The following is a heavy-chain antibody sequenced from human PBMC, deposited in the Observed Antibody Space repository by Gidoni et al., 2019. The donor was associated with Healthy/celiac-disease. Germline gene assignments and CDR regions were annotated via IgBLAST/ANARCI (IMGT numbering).Heavy chain of an antibody. V-gene: IGHV4-34*01. D-gene: IGHD3-16*02. Sequence: QVQLQQWGAGLLKPSETLSLTCAVYGGSFSGYYWSWIRQPPGKGLEWIGEINHSGSTNYNPSLKSRVTISVDTSKNQFSLKLSSVTAADTAVYYCARFVRSYRYAPSWGQGTLVTVSS. J-gene: IGHJ4*02. CDR1: GGSFSGYY. CDR2: INHSGST. CDR3: ARFVRSYRYAPS.